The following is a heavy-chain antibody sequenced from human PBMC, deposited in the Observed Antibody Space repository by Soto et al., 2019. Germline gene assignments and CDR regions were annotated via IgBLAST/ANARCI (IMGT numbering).Heavy chain of an antibody. V-gene: IGHV1-18*01. Sequence: QVQLVQSGPEVKKPGASAKVSCKTSGYIFSNFGISWMRQVPGQGLEWMGWISAYNGNTNYAQKFQDRVTLTTDTSTHTAYRELRSLRSDDTAVYYCARASGGGVGTTSYWGQGTLVTVSS. CDR3: ARASGGGVGTTSY. J-gene: IGHJ4*02. CDR1: GYIFSNFG. CDR2: ISAYNGNT. D-gene: IGHD1-26*01.